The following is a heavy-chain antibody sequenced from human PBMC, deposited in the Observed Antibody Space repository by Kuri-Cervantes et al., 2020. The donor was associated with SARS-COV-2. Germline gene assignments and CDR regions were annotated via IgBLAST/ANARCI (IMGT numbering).Heavy chain of an antibody. Sequence: ASVKVSCKASGYTFTDYYIHWVRQAPGQGLEWMGWVNPKTGGTKYAQKLQGRVTMTRDTSISTAYMELSRLRSDDTAVYYCARDPGSGYDYGFDYWGQGTLVTVSS. V-gene: IGHV1-2*02. J-gene: IGHJ4*02. CDR1: GYTFTDYY. D-gene: IGHD5-12*01. CDR2: VNPKTGGT. CDR3: ARDPGSGYDYGFDY.